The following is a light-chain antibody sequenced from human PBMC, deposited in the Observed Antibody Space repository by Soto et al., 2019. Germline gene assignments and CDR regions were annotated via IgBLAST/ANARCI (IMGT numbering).Light chain of an antibody. V-gene: IGKV3-15*01. CDR3: QPYNNN. Sequence: EIVMTQSPATLSLSPGESATLSCRASQSVSSNLAWYQQKPGQAPRLLIYGASTRATGIPARFSGSGSGAEFTLTISGLQSEDFATSYCQPYNNNFGQGTKV. J-gene: IGKJ2*01. CDR1: QSVSSN. CDR2: GAS.